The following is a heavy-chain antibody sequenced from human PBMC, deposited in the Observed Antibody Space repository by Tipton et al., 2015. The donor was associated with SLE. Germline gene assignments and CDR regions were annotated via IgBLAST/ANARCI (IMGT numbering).Heavy chain of an antibody. V-gene: IGHV4-39*01. CDR1: GGSINSRNYY. CDR3: AGRMYQLPNYYYYYGMDV. CDR2: MYYSGST. D-gene: IGHD2-8*01. Sequence: TLSLTCNVSGGSINSRNYYWGWIRQPPGKGPEWIGSMYYSGSTYYNPSLKSRAAISVDTSKNQFSLKLNSVTAADTSVYYCAGRMYQLPNYYYYYGMDVWGQGTTVTVSS. J-gene: IGHJ6*02.